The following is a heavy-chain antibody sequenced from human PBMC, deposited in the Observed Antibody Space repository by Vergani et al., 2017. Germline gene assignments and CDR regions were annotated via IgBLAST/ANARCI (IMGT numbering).Heavy chain of an antibody. CDR3: ARGTNYYDSSEAGXFQH. Sequence: EVQLVQSGAEVKKPGESLRISCKGSGYSFTSYWISWVRQMPGKGLEWMGRIDPSDSYTNYSPSFQGHVTISADKSISTAYLQWSSLKASDTAMYYCARGTNYYDSSEAGXFQHWGQGTLVTVSS. CDR2: IDPSDSYT. V-gene: IGHV5-10-1*01. D-gene: IGHD3-22*01. CDR1: GYSFTSYW. J-gene: IGHJ1*01.